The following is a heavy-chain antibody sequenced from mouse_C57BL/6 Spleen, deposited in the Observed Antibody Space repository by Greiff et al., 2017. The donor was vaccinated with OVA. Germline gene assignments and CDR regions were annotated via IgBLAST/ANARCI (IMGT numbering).Heavy chain of an antibody. Sequence: EVQLQQSGPELVKPGASVKISCKASGYTFTDYYMNWVKQSHGKSLEWIGDINPNNGGTSYNQKFKGKATLTVDKSSSTAYMELRSLTSEDSAVYYCARNMITTDYFDYWGQGTTLTVSS. J-gene: IGHJ2*01. CDR1: GYTFTDYY. V-gene: IGHV1-26*01. CDR3: ARNMITTDYFDY. CDR2: INPNNGGT. D-gene: IGHD2-4*01.